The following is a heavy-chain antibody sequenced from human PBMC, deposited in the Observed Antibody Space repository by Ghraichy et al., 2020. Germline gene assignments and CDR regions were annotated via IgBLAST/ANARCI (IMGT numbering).Heavy chain of an antibody. Sequence: SETLSLTCTVSGGSISSSSYYWGWIRQPPGKGLEWIGSIYYSGSTYYNPSLKSRVTISVDTSKNQFSLKLSSVTAADTAVYYCARHRLSQVEGHNWFDLWGQGTLVTV. V-gene: IGHV4-39*01. CDR3: ARHRLSQVEGHNWFDL. J-gene: IGHJ5*02. CDR1: GGSISSSSYY. D-gene: IGHD5-24*01. CDR2: IYYSGST.